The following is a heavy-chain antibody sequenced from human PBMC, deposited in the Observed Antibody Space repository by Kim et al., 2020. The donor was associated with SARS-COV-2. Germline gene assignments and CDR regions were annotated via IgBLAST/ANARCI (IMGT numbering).Heavy chain of an antibody. Sequence: GGSLRLSCAASGFTFRGYGMNWVRQAPGKGLEWVSSISINSTYIYYGDSVRGRFTISRDNAKNSFYLQMHSLRADDTAVYYCARADWTQHWGMDVWGQGTTVPVSS. D-gene: IGHD1-1*01. CDR3: ARADWTQHWGMDV. CDR2: ISINSTYI. V-gene: IGHV3-21*01. J-gene: IGHJ6*02. CDR1: GFTFRGYG.